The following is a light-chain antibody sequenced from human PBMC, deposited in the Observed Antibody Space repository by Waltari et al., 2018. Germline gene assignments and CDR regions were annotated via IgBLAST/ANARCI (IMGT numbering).Light chain of an antibody. CDR3: SSYTSSHTYV. V-gene: IGLV2-14*03. J-gene: IGLJ1*01. Sequence: QSALTQPASVSGSPGQSIPISCTGTSSDVGAYTYVSWYQQYPGTAPKVRIFHVSNRPSGVSDRFSGSKSANTASLTISGLQAEDEADYYCSSYTSSHTYVFGTGTKVTVL. CDR1: SSDVGAYTY. CDR2: HVS.